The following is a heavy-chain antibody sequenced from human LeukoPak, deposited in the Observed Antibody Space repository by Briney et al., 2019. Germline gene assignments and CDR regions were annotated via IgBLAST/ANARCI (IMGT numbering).Heavy chain of an antibody. J-gene: IGHJ6*03. CDR1: GGSISSSSYY. V-gene: IGHV4-39*07. CDR3: ARDGRFLEWLSNQYYYYYMDV. CDR2: IYYSGST. Sequence: SETLSLTCTVSGGSISSSSYYWGWIRQPPGKGLEWIGSIYYSGSTYYNPSLKSRVTISVDTSKNQFSLKLSSVTAADTAVYYCARDGRFLEWLSNQYYYYYMDVWGKGTTVTVSS. D-gene: IGHD3-3*01.